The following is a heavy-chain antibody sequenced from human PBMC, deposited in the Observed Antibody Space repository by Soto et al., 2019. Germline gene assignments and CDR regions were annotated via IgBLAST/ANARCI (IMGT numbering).Heavy chain of an antibody. V-gene: IGHV3-7*03. D-gene: IGHD1-26*01. CDR1: GFTFSSYW. J-gene: IGHJ4*02. Sequence: EEQLVESGGGLVQPGGSLRLSCAASGFTFSSYWMSWVRQAPGKGLEWVANINQDGSEKHYVDSVKGRFTISRDNGKKSVYLQMNSLRAEDTAVYYCVRAEWELEYWGQGNLVTVSS. CDR2: INQDGSEK. CDR3: VRAEWELEY.